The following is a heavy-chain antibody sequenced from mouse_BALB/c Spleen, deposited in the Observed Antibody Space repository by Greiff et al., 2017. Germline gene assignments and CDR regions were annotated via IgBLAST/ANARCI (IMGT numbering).Heavy chain of an antibody. CDR3: AREEDYYGCDY. Sequence: EVQLQESGGGLVKPGGSLKLSCAASGFTFSDYYMYWVRQTPEKRLEWVATISDGGSYTYYPDSVKGRFTISRDNAKNNLYLQMSSLKSEDTAMYYCAREEDYYGCDYWGQGTTLTVSS. CDR2: ISDGGSYT. V-gene: IGHV5-4*02. CDR1: GFTFSDYY. J-gene: IGHJ2*01. D-gene: IGHD1-2*01.